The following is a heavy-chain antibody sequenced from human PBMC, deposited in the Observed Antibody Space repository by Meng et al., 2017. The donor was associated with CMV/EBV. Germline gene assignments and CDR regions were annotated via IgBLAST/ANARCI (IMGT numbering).Heavy chain of an antibody. CDR1: GFTFDDYG. D-gene: IGHD3-3*01. J-gene: IGHJ6*02. Sequence: GESLKISCAASGFTFDDYGMSWVRQAPGKGLEWVSGINWNGGSTGYADSVKGRFTISRDNSKNTLYLQMNSLRAEDTAVYYCARGTYYDFWSGYCPSCYYYGMDVWGQGTTVTVSS. V-gene: IGHV3-20*04. CDR3: ARGTYYDFWSGYCPSCYYYGMDV. CDR2: INWNGGST.